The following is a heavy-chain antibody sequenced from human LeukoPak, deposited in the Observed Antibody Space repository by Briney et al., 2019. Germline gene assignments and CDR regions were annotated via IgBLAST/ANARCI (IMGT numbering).Heavy chain of an antibody. V-gene: IGHV1-69*04. CDR3: ARDLNGAYSSSMRYWFDP. CDR1: GGTFSSYA. D-gene: IGHD6-13*01. CDR2: TIPILGIA. J-gene: IGHJ5*02. Sequence: ASVKVSCKASGGTFSSYAISWVRQAPGQGLEWMGRTIPILGIANYAQKFQGRVTITADKSTSTAYMELSSLRSEDTAVYYCARDLNGAYSSSMRYWFDPWGQGTLVTVSS.